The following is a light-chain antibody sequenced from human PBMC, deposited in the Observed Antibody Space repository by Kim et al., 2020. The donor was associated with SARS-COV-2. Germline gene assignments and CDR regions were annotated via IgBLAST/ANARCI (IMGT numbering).Light chain of an antibody. J-gene: IGKJ1*01. V-gene: IGKV1-5*03. CDR2: KAS. CDR1: QSLNSW. Sequence: DIQMTQSPSTLSASVGDRVTITCRASQSLNSWLAWYQQKPGKAPKILIYKASSLESGVPSRFSGSGSGTEFTLTISSLQPDDFATYYCQQYKSYPWTFGQGTKVDIK. CDR3: QQYKSYPWT.